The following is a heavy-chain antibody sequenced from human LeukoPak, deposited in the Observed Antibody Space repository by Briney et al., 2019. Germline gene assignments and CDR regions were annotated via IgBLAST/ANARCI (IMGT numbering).Heavy chain of an antibody. CDR1: GYTFTGSY. D-gene: IGHD2-2*01. CDR3: ARVLGSSTSFSDS. Sequence: ASVKVSCKASGYTFTGSYMHWVRQAPGQGLEWMGWINPNSGGTNYAQKFQGRVTMTRDTSISTAYMELSRLRSDDTAVYYCARVLGSSTSFSDSWGQGTLVTVSS. V-gene: IGHV1-2*02. CDR2: INPNSGGT. J-gene: IGHJ5*02.